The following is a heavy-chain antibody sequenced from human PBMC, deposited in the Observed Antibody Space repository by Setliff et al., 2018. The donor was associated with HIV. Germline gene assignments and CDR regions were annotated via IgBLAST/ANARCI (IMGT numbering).Heavy chain of an antibody. CDR2: ITHSGRT. CDR1: GGSFSDNY. CDR3: ARVSRTYWYSIFRNYYYHMDV. V-gene: IGHV4-34*01. Sequence: SETLSLTCAVYGGSFSDNYWSWIRQSPGKGLEWIGEITHSGRTKYSPSLRSRVSISVDTSKTQSSLKLSSVTAADTAVYYCARVSRTYWYSIFRNYYYHMDVWGKGTTVTVSS. D-gene: IGHD2-8*02. J-gene: IGHJ6*03.